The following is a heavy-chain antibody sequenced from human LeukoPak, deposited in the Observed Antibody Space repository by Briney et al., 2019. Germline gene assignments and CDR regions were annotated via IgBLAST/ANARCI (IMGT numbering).Heavy chain of an antibody. Sequence: GASAKVSCKASGYTFTGYYMHWVRQAPGQGLEWMGIINPSGGSTSYAQKFQGRVTMTRDTSTSTVYMELSSLRSEDTAVYYCARDRQGYFDYWGQGTLVTVSS. V-gene: IGHV1-46*01. CDR1: GYTFTGYY. CDR2: INPSGGST. J-gene: IGHJ4*02. CDR3: ARDRQGYFDY.